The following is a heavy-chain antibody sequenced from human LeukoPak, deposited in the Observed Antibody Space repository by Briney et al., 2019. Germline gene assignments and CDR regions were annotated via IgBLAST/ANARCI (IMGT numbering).Heavy chain of an antibody. J-gene: IGHJ4*02. CDR2: ISNRGHRT. D-gene: IGHD5-24*01. CDR3: AKEFRAGWSFDC. V-gene: IGHV3-23*01. Sequence: PGGSLRLSCAASGFTFSRYTMTWVRQAPGKGLEWVSGISNRGHRTYYADSVKGRFTISRDNSKNTLYLQMNSLRAEDTAVYYCAKEFRAGWSFDCWGQGTLVTVSS. CDR1: GFTFSRYT.